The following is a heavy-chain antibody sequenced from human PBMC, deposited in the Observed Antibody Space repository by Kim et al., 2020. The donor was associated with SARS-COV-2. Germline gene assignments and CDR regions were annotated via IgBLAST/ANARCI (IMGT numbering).Heavy chain of an antibody. V-gene: IGHV3-30*03. CDR1: GFTFSSYA. CDR3: ARRIFDL. D-gene: IGHD2-15*01. CDR2: ISYDGSNK. Sequence: GGSLRLSCAASGFTFSSYAMHWVRQAPGKGLEWVAVISYDGSNKYYADSVKGRFTISRDNSKNTLYLQMNSLRAEDTAVYYCARRIFDLWGRGTLVTVSS. J-gene: IGHJ2*01.